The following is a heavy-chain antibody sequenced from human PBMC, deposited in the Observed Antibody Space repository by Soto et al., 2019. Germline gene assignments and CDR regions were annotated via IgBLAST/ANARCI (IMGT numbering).Heavy chain of an antibody. V-gene: IGHV3-53*01. D-gene: IGHD6-6*01. CDR1: GFTVSSNY. CDR3: AILSN. CDR2: IYSDGTT. Sequence: GGSLRLSCAASGFTVSSNYMNWVRQAPGKGLEWLPIIYSDGTTHYADSVKGRFTISRDNFKNTLYLQMNNLRAEDTAVYYCAILSNWGQGTLVTVSS. J-gene: IGHJ4*02.